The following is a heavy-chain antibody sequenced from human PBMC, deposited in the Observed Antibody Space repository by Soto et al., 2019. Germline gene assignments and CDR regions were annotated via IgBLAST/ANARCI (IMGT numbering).Heavy chain of an antibody. Sequence: EVQLVQYGGGLGKPGGSLRLSCAASGFTFSSYSMNWVRQAPGKGLEWVSSISGSSSYKYYADSVKGRFTMSSDNAKNLLYLQMNSLRADDTAVYYCARVEGWLAASGGMDVWGQGTTVTVSS. J-gene: IGHJ6*02. CDR3: ARVEGWLAASGGMDV. V-gene: IGHV3-21*01. CDR1: GFTFSSYS. D-gene: IGHD3-22*01. CDR2: ISGSSSYK.